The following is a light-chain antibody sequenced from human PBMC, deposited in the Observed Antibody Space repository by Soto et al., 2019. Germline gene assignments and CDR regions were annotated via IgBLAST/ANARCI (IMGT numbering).Light chain of an antibody. J-gene: IGLJ2*01. Sequence: QSALTQPSSVSGSPGQSITISCTGTSNDIGSYNYVSWYQQHPGRTPQLIIYDVSYRPSGVSNRFSGSKSGNTASLTISGLQAEDEADYYCSSCTSSSTIFGGGTKVTVL. CDR3: SSCTSSSTI. CDR2: DVS. V-gene: IGLV2-14*01. CDR1: SNDIGSYNY.